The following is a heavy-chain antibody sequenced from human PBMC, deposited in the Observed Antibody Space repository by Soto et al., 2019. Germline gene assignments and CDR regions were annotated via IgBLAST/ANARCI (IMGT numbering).Heavy chain of an antibody. V-gene: IGHV4-59*01. J-gene: IGHJ4*02. CDR3: ARVISGWWYFDY. Sequence: QVQLQESGPGLVKPSETLSLTCTVSGGSISSYYWSWIRQPPGKGLEWIGYIYYSGSTNYNPSLKSRVTISVNTSKNQFSLKLTSVTAADTAVYYCARVISGWWYFDYWGQGTLVTVSS. D-gene: IGHD6-19*01. CDR1: GGSISSYY. CDR2: IYYSGST.